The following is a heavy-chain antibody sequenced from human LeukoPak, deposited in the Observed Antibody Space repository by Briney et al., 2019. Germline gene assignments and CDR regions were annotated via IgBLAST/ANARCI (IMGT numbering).Heavy chain of an antibody. D-gene: IGHD4-23*01. V-gene: IGHV3-66*01. CDR2: IYSGGST. Sequence: PGGSLRLSCAASGFTVSSNYISWVRQAPGKGLEWVSVIYSGGSTYYADSVKGRFTISRDNSKNTLYLQMNSLRGRGTGVVYRSRVSPECYPLCLWGPGT. CDR3: SRVSPECYPLCL. J-gene: IGHJ6*01. CDR1: GFTVSSNY.